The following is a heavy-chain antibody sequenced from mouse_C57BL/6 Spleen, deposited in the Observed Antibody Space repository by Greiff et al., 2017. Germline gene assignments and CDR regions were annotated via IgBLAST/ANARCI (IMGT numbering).Heavy chain of an antibody. CDR1: GYTFTSYT. Sequence: QVQLQQSGAELARPGASVKMSCKASGYTFTSYTMHWVKQRPGQGLEWIGYINPSSGYTKYNQKFKDKATLTADKSSSTAYMQLSSLTSEDSAVYYCASKGNYDEVWFAYWGQGTLVTVSA. J-gene: IGHJ3*01. CDR3: ASKGNYDEVWFAY. V-gene: IGHV1-4*01. CDR2: INPSSGYT. D-gene: IGHD2-4*01.